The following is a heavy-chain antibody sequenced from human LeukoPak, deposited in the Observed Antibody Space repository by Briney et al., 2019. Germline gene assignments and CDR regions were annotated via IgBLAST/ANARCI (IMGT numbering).Heavy chain of an antibody. V-gene: IGHV4-30-4*08. D-gene: IGHD6-13*01. CDR3: ARGDSRLYYSSSWYGLFDY. Sequence: SETLSLTCTVSGGSISSGDYYWSWIRQPPGKGLEWIWYIYYSGSTYYNPSLKSRVTISVDTSKNQFSLKLSSVTAADTAVYYCARGDSRLYYSSSWYGLFDYWGQGTLVTVSS. CDR1: GGSISSGDYY. CDR2: IYYSGST. J-gene: IGHJ4*02.